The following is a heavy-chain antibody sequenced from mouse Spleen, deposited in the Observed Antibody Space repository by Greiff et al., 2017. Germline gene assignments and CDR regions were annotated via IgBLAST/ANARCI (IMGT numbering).Heavy chain of an antibody. CDR3: ARLTTAMDY. Sequence: VMLVESGPGLVAPSQSLSITCTVSGFSLTDYGVSWIRQPPGKGLAWLGVIWGGGSTYYNSALKSRLSISKDNSKSQVFIKMNSLQTDDTARYYCARLTTAMDYWGQGTSVTVSS. J-gene: IGHJ4*01. CDR2: IWGGGST. D-gene: IGHD2-13*01. CDR1: GFSLTDYG. V-gene: IGHV2-6-5*01.